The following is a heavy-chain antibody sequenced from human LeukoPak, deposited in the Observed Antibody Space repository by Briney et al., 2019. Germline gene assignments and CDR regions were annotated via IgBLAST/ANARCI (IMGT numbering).Heavy chain of an antibody. V-gene: IGHV4-61*02. CDR2: IQTAAST. Sequence: PSRTLSLTCTVSGASISSGNYYWSWIRQPAGRGLEWIVRIQTAASTIYNPSLKRRVTMSLDTSKNQFSLKLGSVTAADTAIYYCARDLTVPPYNGFDPWGQGTLVTVSS. D-gene: IGHD4-17*01. CDR1: GASISSGNYY. CDR3: ARDLTVPPYNGFDP. J-gene: IGHJ5*02.